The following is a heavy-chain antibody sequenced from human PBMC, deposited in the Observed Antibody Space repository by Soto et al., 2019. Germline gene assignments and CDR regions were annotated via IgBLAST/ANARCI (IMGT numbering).Heavy chain of an antibody. Sequence: PGGSLRLSCAASGFTFSSYAMSWVRQAPGEGLEWVSGISAGGDSTYYADSVKGRFTISRDNSKDTLYLQMNSLRAEDTAVYYCAKGFKSAPFDYWGQGTQVTAPQ. D-gene: IGHD3-3*01. J-gene: IGHJ4*02. CDR2: ISAGGDST. CDR3: AKGFKSAPFDY. V-gene: IGHV3-23*01. CDR1: GFTFSSYA.